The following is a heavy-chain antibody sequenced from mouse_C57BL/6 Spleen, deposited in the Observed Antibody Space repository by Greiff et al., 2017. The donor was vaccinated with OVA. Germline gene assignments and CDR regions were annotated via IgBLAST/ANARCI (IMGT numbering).Heavy chain of an antibody. J-gene: IGHJ1*03. V-gene: IGHV1-80*01. CDR2: IYPGDGDT. CDR1: GYAFSSYW. D-gene: IGHD1-1*01. Sequence: QVQLQQSGAELVKPGASVKISCKASGYAFSSYWMNWVKQRPGKGLEWIGQIYPGDGDTNYNGKFKGKATLTADKSSSTAYMQLSSLTSEDSAVYFCARLYYYGSSPRYFDVWGTGTTVTVSS. CDR3: ARLYYYGSSPRYFDV.